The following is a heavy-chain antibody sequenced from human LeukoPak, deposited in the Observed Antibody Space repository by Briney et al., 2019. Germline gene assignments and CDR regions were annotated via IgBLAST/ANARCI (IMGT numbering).Heavy chain of an antibody. CDR2: IDFTSRYI. D-gene: IGHD6-13*01. J-gene: IGHJ1*01. V-gene: IGHV3-21*01. CDR3: ATPAAGPGAEYSLY. CDR1: GFTFSSYA. Sequence: GGSLRLSCAASGFTFSSYAMNWVRQAPGKGLEWVSSIDFTSRYIYNADSVKGRFTTSRDNAKNSLDLQMNSLKVEDTAVYYCATPAAGPGAEYSLYWGQGTLVIVSS.